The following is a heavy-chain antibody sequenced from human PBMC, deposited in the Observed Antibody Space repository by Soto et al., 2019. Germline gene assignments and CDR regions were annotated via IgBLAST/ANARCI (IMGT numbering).Heavy chain of an antibody. CDR3: ARDRVPFSSSSGHYYYGMDV. J-gene: IGHJ6*02. Sequence: QVHLVQSGAEVKKPGASVKVSCKASGYTFTGYYMHWVRQAPGQGLEWMGWISPNSGGTNFAHKFQGRVTMTTATSINTAYMELSRLTYDDTAVYYCARDRVPFSSSSGHYYYGMDVWGQGTTVTVSS. CDR2: ISPNSGGT. V-gene: IGHV1-2*02. CDR1: GYTFTGYY. D-gene: IGHD6-6*01.